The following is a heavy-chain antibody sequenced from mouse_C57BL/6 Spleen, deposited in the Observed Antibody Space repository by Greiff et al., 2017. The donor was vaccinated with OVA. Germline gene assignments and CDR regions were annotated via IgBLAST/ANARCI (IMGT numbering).Heavy chain of an antibody. CDR3: ARGSYYGSSPFAY. Sequence: QVQLQQPGAELVRPGSSVKLSCKASGYTFTSYWMDWVKQRPGQGLEWIGNIYPSDSETHYNQKFKDKATLTVDKSSSTAYMQLSSLTSEDSAVYYCARGSYYGSSPFAYWGQGTLVTVSA. D-gene: IGHD1-1*01. CDR1: GYTFTSYW. CDR2: IYPSDSET. J-gene: IGHJ3*01. V-gene: IGHV1-61*01.